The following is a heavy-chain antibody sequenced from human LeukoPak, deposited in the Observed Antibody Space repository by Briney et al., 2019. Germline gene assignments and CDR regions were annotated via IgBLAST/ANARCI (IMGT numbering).Heavy chain of an antibody. CDR2: INHSGST. CDR3: ARALPTVSFDY. CDR1: GGSFSGYY. J-gene: IGHJ4*02. Sequence: PSETLSLTCAVYGGSFSGYYWSWIRQPPGKGLEWIGEINHSGSTNYNPSLKSRVTISVDTSKNQFSLKLSSVTAADTAVYYCARALPTVSFDYWGQGTLVTVSS. V-gene: IGHV4-34*01.